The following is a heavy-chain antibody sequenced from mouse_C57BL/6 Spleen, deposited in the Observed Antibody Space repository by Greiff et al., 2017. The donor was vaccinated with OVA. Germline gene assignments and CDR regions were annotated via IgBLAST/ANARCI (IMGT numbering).Heavy chain of an antibody. D-gene: IGHD1-1*01. V-gene: IGHV1-52*01. CDR2: IDPSDSET. CDR3: ARFGLGSSSFAY. CDR1: GYTFTSYW. J-gene: IGHJ3*01. Sequence: QVQLQQPGAELVRPGSSVKLSCKASGYTFTSYWMHWVKQRPIQGLEWIGNIDPSDSETHYNQKFKDKATLTVDKSSSTAYMQLSSLTSEDSAVYYCARFGLGSSSFAYWGQGTLVTVSA.